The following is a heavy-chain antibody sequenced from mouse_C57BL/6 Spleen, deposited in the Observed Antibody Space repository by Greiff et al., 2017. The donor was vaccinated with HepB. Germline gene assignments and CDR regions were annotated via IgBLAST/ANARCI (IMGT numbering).Heavy chain of an antibody. D-gene: IGHD2-1*01. J-gene: IGHJ4*01. Sequence: EVMLVESGGGLVKPGGSLKLSCAASGFTFSDYGMHWVRQAPEKGLEWVAYISSGSSTIYYADTVKGRFTISRDNAKNTLFLQMTSLRSEDTAMYYCARRYIYYGNYYAMDYWGQGTSVTVSS. V-gene: IGHV5-17*01. CDR2: ISSGSSTI. CDR1: GFTFSDYG. CDR3: ARRYIYYGNYYAMDY.